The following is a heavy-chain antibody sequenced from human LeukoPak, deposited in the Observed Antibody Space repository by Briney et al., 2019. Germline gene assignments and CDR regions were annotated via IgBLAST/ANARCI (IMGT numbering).Heavy chain of an antibody. V-gene: IGHV4-39*01. CDR2: IYNSANT. Sequence: PSETLSLTCTVSGDSISSSSYCWDWIRQPPGKGLEWMGNIYNSANTHYNPSLKTRITMSVDTSKNQFPLKLNSVTAADTGIYYCARHSRSAYTGYENAFDIWGQGTMVTVSS. CDR1: GDSISSSSYC. J-gene: IGHJ3*02. CDR3: ARHSRSAYTGYENAFDI. D-gene: IGHD5-12*01.